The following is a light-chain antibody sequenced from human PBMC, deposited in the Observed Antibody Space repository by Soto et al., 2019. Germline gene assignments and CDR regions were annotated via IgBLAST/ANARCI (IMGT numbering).Light chain of an antibody. V-gene: IGLV2-14*01. Sequence: QSVLTQPASVSGSPGQSITISCTGTSSDVGGYNYVSWYQQHPGKAPKLMNYDVSNRPSGVSNRFSGSKSGNTASLTISGLQAEDEADYYCSSYTSSSTLVVFGGGTKLTVL. CDR1: SSDVGGYNY. CDR2: DVS. J-gene: IGLJ2*01. CDR3: SSYTSSSTLVV.